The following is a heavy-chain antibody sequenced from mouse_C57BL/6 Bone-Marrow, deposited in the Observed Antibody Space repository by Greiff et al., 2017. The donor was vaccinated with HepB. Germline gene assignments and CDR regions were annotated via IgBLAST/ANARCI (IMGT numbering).Heavy chain of an antibody. V-gene: IGHV1-80*01. J-gene: IGHJ1*03. D-gene: IGHD2-1*01. CDR2: IYPGDGDT. CDR1: GYAFSSYW. Sequence: QVHVKQSGAELVKPGASVKISCKASGYAFSSYWMNWVKQRPGKGLEWIGQIYPGDGDTNYNGKFKGKATLTADKASRTAYMQLISLTSEDSAVYFCARRVYYGNYEVYFDVWGTGTTVTVSS. CDR3: ARRVYYGNYEVYFDV.